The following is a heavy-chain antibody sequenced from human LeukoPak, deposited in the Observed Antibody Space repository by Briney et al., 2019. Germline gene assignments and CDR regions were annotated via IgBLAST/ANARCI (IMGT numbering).Heavy chain of an antibody. CDR2: ISSSSSTI. CDR1: GFTFSSYS. J-gene: IGHJ4*02. CDR3: EREGFLGGLGY. D-gene: IGHD3-16*01. V-gene: IGHV3-48*01. Sequence: PGGSLRLSCAASGFTFSSYSMNWVRQAPGKGLEWVSYISSSSSTIYYADSVKGRFTISRDNAKNSLYLQMNSLRAEDTAVYYCEREGFLGGLGYWGQGTLVTVSS.